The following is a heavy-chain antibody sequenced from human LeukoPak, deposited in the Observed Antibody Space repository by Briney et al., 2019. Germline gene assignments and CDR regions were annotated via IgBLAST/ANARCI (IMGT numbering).Heavy chain of an antibody. CDR1: GGSISSYF. Sequence: PSETLSLTCTVSGGSISSYFWNWMRQHPGQRLQWIGYISNTGITKYNPSLKSRVTISADTSKNQFSLILNSVTTADTAVYYCAKASVTTAVLFDSWGQGTLVAVSS. V-gene: IGHV4-59*01. CDR2: ISNTGIT. J-gene: IGHJ4*02. D-gene: IGHD4-23*01. CDR3: AKASVTTAVLFDS.